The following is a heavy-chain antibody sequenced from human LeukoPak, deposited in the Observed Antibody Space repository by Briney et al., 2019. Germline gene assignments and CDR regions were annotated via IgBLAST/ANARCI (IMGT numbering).Heavy chain of an antibody. J-gene: IGHJ4*02. CDR3: ATDPHSDFWTGYYWDS. V-gene: IGHV1-69*06. D-gene: IGHD3/OR15-3a*01. CDR1: GGTLSKYG. Sequence: GASVKVSCKASGGTLSKYGISWLRHGPGRGLECMGRIIPIFGPALYAPQFKGRVTITADTSTETAYVEVTSLISEDTAVYFCATDPHSDFWTGYYWDSWGQGTLVTVSS. CDR2: IIPIFGPA.